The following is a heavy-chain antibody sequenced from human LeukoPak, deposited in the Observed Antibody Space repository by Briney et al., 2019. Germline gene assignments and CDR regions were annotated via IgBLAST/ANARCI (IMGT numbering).Heavy chain of an antibody. CDR2: IYYSGST. CDR1: GGSLNSGDYY. CDR3: ARGGKAAVRFDL. D-gene: IGHD2-15*01. V-gene: IGHV4-30-4*01. J-gene: IGHJ2*01. Sequence: SETLSLTCTVSGGSLNSGDYYWSWIRQPPGKGLEWLGYIYYSGSTYYNPSLKSRITISVDTSKNQFSLKLSSVTAADTAVYYCARGGKAAVRFDLWGRGTLVTVSS.